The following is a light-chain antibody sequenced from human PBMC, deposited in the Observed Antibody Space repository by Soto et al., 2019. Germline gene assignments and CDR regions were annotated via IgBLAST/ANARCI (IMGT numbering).Light chain of an antibody. CDR3: QQYGRSVWGT. CDR2: GAS. Sequence: EIVLTQSPGTLSLSPGERATLSCRASQSVTSTYLAWYQQKPGQAPRLLIYGASSRATGIPDRFSGSGSGTDFTLTISRLEPEDFAVYYCQQYGRSVWGTFGQGTKLEIK. CDR1: QSVTSTY. V-gene: IGKV3-20*01. J-gene: IGKJ2*01.